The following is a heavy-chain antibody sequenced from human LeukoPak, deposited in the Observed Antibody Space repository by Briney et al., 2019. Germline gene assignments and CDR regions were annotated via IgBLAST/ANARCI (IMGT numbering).Heavy chain of an antibody. Sequence: TSETLSLTCAVYGGSFSGYYWSWIRQPPGKGLEWIGEINHSGSTNYNPSLKSRVTISVDTSKNQFSLKLSSVTAADTAVYYCARGRGQLWLRLYYYGMDVWGQRTTVTVSS. CDR3: ARGRGQLWLRLYYYGMDV. V-gene: IGHV4-34*01. CDR1: GGSFSGYY. J-gene: IGHJ6*02. CDR2: INHSGST. D-gene: IGHD5-18*01.